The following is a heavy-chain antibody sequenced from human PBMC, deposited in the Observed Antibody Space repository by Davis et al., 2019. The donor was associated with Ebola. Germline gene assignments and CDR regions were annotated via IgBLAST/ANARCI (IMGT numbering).Heavy chain of an antibody. V-gene: IGHV3-23*01. CDR1: GFTFSSYA. CDR2: ISGSGGST. CDR3: ARGGEDYGGWYFDL. Sequence: GGSLRLSCAVTGFTFSSYAMSWVRQAPGKGLEWVSAISGSGGSTYYADSVKGRFTISRDDSKQTLYLQMNSLRAEDSAVYYCARGGEDYGGWYFDLWGRGTLVTVSS. J-gene: IGHJ2*01. D-gene: IGHD4-17*01.